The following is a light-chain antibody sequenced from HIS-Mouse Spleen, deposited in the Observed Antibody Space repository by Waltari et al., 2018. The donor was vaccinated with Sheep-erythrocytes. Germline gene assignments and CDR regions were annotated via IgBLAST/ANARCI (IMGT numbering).Light chain of an antibody. CDR3: CSYAGSSTPWV. J-gene: IGLJ3*02. V-gene: IGLV1-44*01. Sequence: QSVLTQPPSASGTPGQRVTIPCSGSSSNIGSTPLTWYQQLPGTAPKLLIYSNNQRPSGVSNRFSGSKSGNTASLTISGLQAEDEADYYCCSYAGSSTPWVFGGGTKLTVL. CDR1: SSNIGSTP. CDR2: SNN.